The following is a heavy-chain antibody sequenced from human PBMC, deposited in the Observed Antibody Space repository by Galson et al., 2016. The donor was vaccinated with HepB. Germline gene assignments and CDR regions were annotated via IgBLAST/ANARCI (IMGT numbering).Heavy chain of an antibody. CDR3: AASVVAAGGTRYFLH. CDR1: GFTFSNYG. Sequence: SLRLSCAASGFTFSNYGMHWVRQAPGKGLEWVANINPDGSEKYYVDSVKGRFTISRDNAESSLHLQMNSLRAEDTAVYYCAASVVAAGGTRYFLHWGQGTLVTVSS. CDR2: INPDGSEK. D-gene: IGHD2-15*01. J-gene: IGHJ1*01. V-gene: IGHV3-7*03.